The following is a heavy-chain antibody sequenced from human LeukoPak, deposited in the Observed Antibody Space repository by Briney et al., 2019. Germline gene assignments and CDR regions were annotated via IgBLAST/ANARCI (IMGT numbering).Heavy chain of an antibody. D-gene: IGHD3-3*01. J-gene: IGHJ3*02. CDR3: ARAQRITIFGVVIQDAFDI. V-gene: IGHV3-7*01. Sequence: PGGSLRLSCAASGFTFSSYWMSWVRQAPGKGLEWVANIKQDGSQKYYVDSVKGRFTISRDNAKNSLYLQMNSLRGEDTAVYYCARAQRITIFGVVIQDAFDIWGQGTMVTVSS. CDR1: GFTFSSYW. CDR2: IKQDGSQK.